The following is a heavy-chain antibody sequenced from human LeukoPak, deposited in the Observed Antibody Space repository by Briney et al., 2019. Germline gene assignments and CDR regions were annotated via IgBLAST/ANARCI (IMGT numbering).Heavy chain of an antibody. CDR2: ISWDGGST. J-gene: IGHJ4*02. Sequence: GGSLRLSCAASGFTFDDYAMHWVRQAPGKGLEWVSLISWDGGSTYYADSVKGRFTISRDNSKNSLYLQMNSLRAEDTAVYYCAKGGSYYDSRLDYWGQGTLVTVSS. D-gene: IGHD3-22*01. CDR1: GFTFDDYA. CDR3: AKGGSYYDSRLDY. V-gene: IGHV3-43D*03.